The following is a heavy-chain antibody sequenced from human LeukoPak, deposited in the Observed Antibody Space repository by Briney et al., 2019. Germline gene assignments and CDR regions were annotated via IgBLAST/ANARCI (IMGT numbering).Heavy chain of an antibody. CDR1: GGSISSYY. V-gene: IGHV4-59*01. CDR3: AGVGGRITMVRGVPYYYYYMDV. Sequence: SETLSLTCTVSGGSISSYYWSWIRQPPGKGLEWIGYIYYSGSTNYNPSLKSRVTISVDTSKNQFSLKLSSVTAADTAVYYCAGVGGRITMVRGVPYYYYYMDVWGKGTTVTISS. D-gene: IGHD3-10*01. CDR2: IYYSGST. J-gene: IGHJ6*03.